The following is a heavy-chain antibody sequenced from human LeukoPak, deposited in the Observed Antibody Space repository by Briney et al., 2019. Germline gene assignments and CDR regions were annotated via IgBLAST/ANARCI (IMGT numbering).Heavy chain of an antibody. CDR3: ARDQYYYGSGSGIDP. CDR1: GGSISSSNW. D-gene: IGHD3-10*01. Sequence: SETLSLTCAVSGGSISSSNWWSWVRQPPGKGLEWIGEIYHSGSTNYNPSLKSRVTISVDKSKNQFSLKLTSVTAADTAVYYCARDQYYYGSGSGIDPWGQGTLVTVSS. CDR2: IYHSGST. J-gene: IGHJ5*02. V-gene: IGHV4-4*02.